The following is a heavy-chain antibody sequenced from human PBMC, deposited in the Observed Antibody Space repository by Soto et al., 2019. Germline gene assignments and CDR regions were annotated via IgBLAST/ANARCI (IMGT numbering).Heavy chain of an antibody. D-gene: IGHD3-22*01. Sequence: QVQLVESGGGVVQPGRSLRLSCAASGFTFSSYGMHWVRQAPGKGLEWVAVISYDGSNKYYADSVKGRFTISRDNSKNTLYLQMNSLRAEDTAVYYGASAYYYDSSGYYAHDYWGQGTLVTVSS. CDR2: ISYDGSNK. CDR1: GFTFSSYG. J-gene: IGHJ4*02. CDR3: ASAYYYDSSGYYAHDY. V-gene: IGHV3-30*03.